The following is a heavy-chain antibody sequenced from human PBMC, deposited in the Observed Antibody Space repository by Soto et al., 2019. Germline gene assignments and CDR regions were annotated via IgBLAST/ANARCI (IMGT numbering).Heavy chain of an antibody. J-gene: IGHJ4*02. Sequence: QVQLVESGGGVVQPGRSLRLSCAASGFTFSSYAMHWVRQAPGKGLEWVAVISYDGSNKYYADSVKGRFTIPRDNSKNTLYLQMNSLRAEDTAVYYCARESSGWPHFDYWGQGTLVTVSS. V-gene: IGHV3-30-3*01. CDR3: ARESSGWPHFDY. CDR1: GFTFSSYA. D-gene: IGHD6-19*01. CDR2: ISYDGSNK.